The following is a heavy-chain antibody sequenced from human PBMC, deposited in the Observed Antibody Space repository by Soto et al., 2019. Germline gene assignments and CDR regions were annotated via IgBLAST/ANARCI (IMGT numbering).Heavy chain of an antibody. Sequence: GGSLRLSCAASGCTCSSYAMTWVIQAPGKGLQWVSAVSGSGDTTFYADSVKGRFTISRDNSKDTLYLQMNSLRAEDTAVYYCAKGLGGSGWYSGYYGMDVWGQGTTVTVSS. CDR3: AKGLGGSGWYSGYYGMDV. D-gene: IGHD6-19*01. J-gene: IGHJ6*02. CDR1: GCTCSSYA. V-gene: IGHV3-23*01. CDR2: VSGSGDTT.